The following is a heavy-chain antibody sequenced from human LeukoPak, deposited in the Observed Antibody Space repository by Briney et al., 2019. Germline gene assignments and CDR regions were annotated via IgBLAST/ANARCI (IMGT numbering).Heavy chain of an antibody. J-gene: IGHJ4*02. D-gene: IGHD2-15*01. CDR1: GGSISSSNW. V-gene: IGHV4-4*02. CDR3: ASRYCSGGSCPDY. Sequence: PSETLSLTCAVSGGSISSSNWWSWVRQPPGKGLEWIGEIYHSGSTNYNPSLKSRVTISVDTSKNQFSLKLSSVTAADTAVYYCASRYCSGGSCPDYWGQGTLVTVSS. CDR2: IYHSGST.